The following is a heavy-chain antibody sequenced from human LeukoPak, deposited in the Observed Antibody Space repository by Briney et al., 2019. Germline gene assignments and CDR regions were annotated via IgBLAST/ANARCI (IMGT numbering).Heavy chain of an antibody. J-gene: IGHJ3*02. CDR1: GFTFSNAW. CDR2: IKSKPDGGTT. V-gene: IGHV3-15*01. D-gene: IGHD3-9*01. CDR3: TTEPDYDMYT. Sequence: GGSLRLSCVGSGFTFSNAWMSWVRQAPGKGLEWVGRIKSKPDGGTTEYAAPVKDRFAISGDDSKNTLYLQMSGLKTEHTAVYYGTTEPDYDMYTWGQGTMVT.